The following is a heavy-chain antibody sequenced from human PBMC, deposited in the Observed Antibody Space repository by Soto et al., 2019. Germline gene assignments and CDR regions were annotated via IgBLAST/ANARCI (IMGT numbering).Heavy chain of an antibody. CDR2: INPSGGST. J-gene: IGHJ6*02. CDR1: GYTFTSYY. CDR3: ARVFAAAGTRRYYYGMDV. Sequence: ASVKVSCXASGYTFTSYYMHWVRQAPGQGLEWMGIINPSGGSTSYAQKFQGRVTMTRDTSTSTVYMELSSLRSEDTAVYYCARVFAAAGTRRYYYGMDVWDQGTTVTVSS. D-gene: IGHD6-13*01. V-gene: IGHV1-46*01.